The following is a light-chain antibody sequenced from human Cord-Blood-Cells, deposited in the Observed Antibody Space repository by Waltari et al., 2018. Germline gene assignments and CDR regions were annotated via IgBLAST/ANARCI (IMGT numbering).Light chain of an antibody. CDR2: WAS. CDR1: QSVLYSSNNKNY. J-gene: IGKJ2*01. Sequence: DIVMTQSPDSLAVSLGARATINCKSSQSVLYSSNNKNYLAWYQQKPGQPPKLLIYWASTLESGVPERFSGSGSGTDFTLTISSLQAEDVAVYYCQQYYSIPYTFGQGTKLEIK. V-gene: IGKV4-1*01. CDR3: QQYYSIPYT.